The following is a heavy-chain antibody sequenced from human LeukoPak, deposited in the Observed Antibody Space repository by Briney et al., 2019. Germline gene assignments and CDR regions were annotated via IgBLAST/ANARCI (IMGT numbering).Heavy chain of an antibody. J-gene: IGHJ4*02. CDR1: GGSFSGYY. V-gene: IGHV4-34*01. CDR3: ASRLWFGEFK. CDR2: INHSGST. Sequence: SETLSLTWAVYGGSFSGYYWSWIRQPPGKGLEWIGEINHSGSTNYNPSLKSRVTISVDTSKNQFSLKLSSVTAADTAVYYCASRLWFGEFKWGQGTLVTVSS. D-gene: IGHD3-10*01.